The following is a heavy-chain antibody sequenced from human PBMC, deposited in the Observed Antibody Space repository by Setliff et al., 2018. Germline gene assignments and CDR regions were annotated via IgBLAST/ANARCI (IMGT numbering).Heavy chain of an antibody. D-gene: IGHD3-10*01. V-gene: IGHV4-34*12. CDR1: GGSFSGYY. CDR2: IIHSGST. Sequence: SETLSLTCAVYGGSFSGYYWSWIRQPPGKRLEWIGEIIHSGSTNYNPSLKSRVTISMDTSKNQFSLKVSSVTAADTAVYYCARESRYYYDMWGQGTMVTVSS. CDR3: ARESRYYYDM. J-gene: IGHJ3*02.